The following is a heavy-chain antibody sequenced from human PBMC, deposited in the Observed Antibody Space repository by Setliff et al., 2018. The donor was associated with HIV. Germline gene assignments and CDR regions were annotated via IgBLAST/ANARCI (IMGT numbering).Heavy chain of an antibody. J-gene: IGHJ4*02. Sequence: ASVKVSCKASGYTFINYGISWVRQTPGQGLEWMGWISAYNGNTNFAQNLQDRVTLTTDTSTTTAYMELKSLRSDDTAVYYYARDNRWGSPPPGYFDNWGQGSLVTVSS. V-gene: IGHV1-18*01. CDR3: ARDNRWGSPPPGYFDN. CDR2: ISAYNGNT. D-gene: IGHD7-27*01. CDR1: GYTFINYG.